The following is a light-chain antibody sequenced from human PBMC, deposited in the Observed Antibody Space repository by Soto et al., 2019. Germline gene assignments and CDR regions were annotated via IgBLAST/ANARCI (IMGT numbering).Light chain of an antibody. CDR3: LQDYNYPWT. V-gene: IGKV1-6*01. Sequence: IQMTESPSTLSVSVGDRVTITCRASRYIRTALSWYQHRPGQAPKVLICVASSLQSGVPSRFSGSGYGTDFTLTLSSLQPEDFATYYCLQDYNYPWTFGQGTKVDIK. CDR2: VAS. J-gene: IGKJ1*01. CDR1: RYIRTA.